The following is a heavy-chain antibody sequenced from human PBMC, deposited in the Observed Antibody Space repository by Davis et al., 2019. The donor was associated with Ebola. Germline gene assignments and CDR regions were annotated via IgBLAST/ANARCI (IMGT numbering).Heavy chain of an antibody. CDR1: GYTFTSYG. J-gene: IGHJ6*02. V-gene: IGHV1-18*01. Sequence: ASVKVSCKASGYTFTSYGISWVRQAPGQGLEWMGWISAYNGNTNYAQKLQGRVTMTTDTSTSTAYMELRSLRSDDTAVYYCARDNRQLDYYYYGMDVWGQGATVTVSS. CDR2: ISAYNGNT. CDR3: ARDNRQLDYYYYGMDV. D-gene: IGHD6-6*01.